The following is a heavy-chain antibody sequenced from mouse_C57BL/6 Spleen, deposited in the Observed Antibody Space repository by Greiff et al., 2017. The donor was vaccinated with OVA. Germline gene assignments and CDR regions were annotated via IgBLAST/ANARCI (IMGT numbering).Heavy chain of an antibody. V-gene: IGHV5-4*01. D-gene: IGHD1-1*02. J-gene: IGHJ1*03. Sequence: EVQVVESGGGLVKPGGSLKLSCAASGFTFSSYAMSWVRQTPEKRLEWVATISDGGSYTYYPDNVKGRFTIARDNAKNNLYLQRSHLKSEDTAMYYCAREGGYYGHWDLEVWGTGTTVTVSS. CDR3: AREGGYYGHWDLEV. CDR2: ISDGGSYT. CDR1: GFTFSSYA.